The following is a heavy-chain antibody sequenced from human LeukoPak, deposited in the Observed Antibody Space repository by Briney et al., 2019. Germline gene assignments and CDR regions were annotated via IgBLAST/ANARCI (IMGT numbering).Heavy chain of an antibody. Sequence: GGSLRLSCAASGFTFTTNGLHWVRQAPGKGLEWVAAIASNGGSEYYADSVKGRFTISRDNSKNTLFLQMNSLRPDDTAVYYCAKRGHYSINWYHYFDYWGQGTLVTVSS. CDR1: GFTFTTNG. J-gene: IGHJ4*02. V-gene: IGHV3-30*18. D-gene: IGHD6-13*01. CDR2: IASNGGSE. CDR3: AKRGHYSINWYHYFDY.